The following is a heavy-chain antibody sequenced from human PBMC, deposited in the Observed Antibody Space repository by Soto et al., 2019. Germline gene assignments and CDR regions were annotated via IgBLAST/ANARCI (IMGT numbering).Heavy chain of an antibody. CDR3: ARGVGYCSSTSCYAPDVYYYYGMDV. CDR1: GGTFSSYA. Sequence: SVKVSCKASGGTFSSYAISWVRQAPGQGLEWMGGIIPIFGTANYAQKFQGRVTITADESTSTAYMELSSLRSEDTAVYYCARGVGYCSSTSCYAPDVYYYYGMDVWGKGTTVTVSS. D-gene: IGHD2-2*01. CDR2: IIPIFGTA. J-gene: IGHJ6*04. V-gene: IGHV1-69*13.